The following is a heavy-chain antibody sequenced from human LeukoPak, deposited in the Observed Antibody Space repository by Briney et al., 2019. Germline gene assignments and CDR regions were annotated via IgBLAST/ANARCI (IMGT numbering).Heavy chain of an antibody. Sequence: GGSLRLSCAASGFTFSSYSMNWVRQAPGKGLEWVSSISSSGSYIYYADSVKGRFTISRDNAKNSLYLQMNSLRAEDTAVYYCARGIRGYCSSTSCYPFDPWGQGTLVTVSS. J-gene: IGHJ5*02. CDR2: ISSSGSYI. CDR3: ARGIRGYCSSTSCYPFDP. CDR1: GFTFSSYS. D-gene: IGHD2-2*01. V-gene: IGHV3-21*01.